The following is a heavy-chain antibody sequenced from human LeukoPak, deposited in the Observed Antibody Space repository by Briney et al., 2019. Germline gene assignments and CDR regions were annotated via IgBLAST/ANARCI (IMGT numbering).Heavy chain of an antibody. CDR1: GFTFSSYG. D-gene: IGHD3-10*01. V-gene: IGHV3-30*03. CDR2: ISYDGSSK. Sequence: GGSLRLSCAASGFTFSSYGMSWVRQAPGKGLEWVAVISYDGSSKYYADSVKGRFTISRDNSKNTLFLQMNSLRAEDTAVYYCRSPDYWGQGTLVTVSS. J-gene: IGHJ4*02. CDR3: RSPDY.